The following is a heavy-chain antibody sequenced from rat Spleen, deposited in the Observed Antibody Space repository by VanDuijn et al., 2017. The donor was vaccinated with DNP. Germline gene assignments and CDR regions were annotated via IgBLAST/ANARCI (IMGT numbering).Heavy chain of an antibody. J-gene: IGHJ2*01. CDR1: GFTFSKYG. D-gene: IGHD5-1*01. CDR2: ISNDGGST. V-gene: IGHV5-27*01. CDR3: TNDWELYY. Sequence: EVQLVESGGGLVQPGRSMKVSCAASGFTFSKYGMAWVRQAPKKGLEWVAYISNDGGSTYYRDSVKGRFTISRDNAKRILFLQMDSLRSEDTATYYCTNDWELYYWGQGVMVTVSS.